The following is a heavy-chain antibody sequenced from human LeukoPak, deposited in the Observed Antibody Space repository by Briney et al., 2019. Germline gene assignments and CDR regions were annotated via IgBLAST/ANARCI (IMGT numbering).Heavy chain of an antibody. Sequence: GGSLRLSCAASGFTFSSYGMHWVRQAPGKGLEWVAFIRFDGSYKDYADSVKGRFTISRDKSKNTLYLQMNSLRAEDTAVYYCARRRYSGSSQHFDYWGLGTLVTVSS. D-gene: IGHD1-26*01. V-gene: IGHV3-30*02. CDR1: GFTFSSYG. J-gene: IGHJ4*02. CDR2: IRFDGSYK. CDR3: ARRRYSGSSQHFDY.